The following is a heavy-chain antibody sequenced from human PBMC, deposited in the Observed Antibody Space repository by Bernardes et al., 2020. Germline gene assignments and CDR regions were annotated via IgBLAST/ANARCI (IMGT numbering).Heavy chain of an antibody. D-gene: IGHD2-15*01. J-gene: IGHJ5*02. CDR2: ISGSGGST. CDR1: GFTFSSYA. V-gene: IGHV3-23*01. Sequence: GGSLRLSCAASGFTFSSYAMSWVRQAPGKGLEWVSAISGSGGSTYYADSVKGRFTISRDNSKNTLYLQMNSLRAEDTAVYYCAKEIFRVVVAALGPHPYNWFDPWGQGTLVTVSS. CDR3: AKEIFRVVVAALGPHPYNWFDP.